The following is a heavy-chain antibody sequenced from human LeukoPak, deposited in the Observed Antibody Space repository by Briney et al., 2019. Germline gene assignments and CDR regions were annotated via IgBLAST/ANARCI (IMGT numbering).Heavy chain of an antibody. V-gene: IGHV4-61*02. D-gene: IGHD2-2*01. CDR3: ARGGVGYCSSTNCYVGGVWFDP. CDR2: INTSGST. Sequence: PSETLSLTCTVSGGSISSGSYYWSWIRQPAGKGLEWIGRINTSGSTNYNPSLKSRVTISVDTSKNQFSLKLSSVTAADTAVYYCARGGVGYCSSTNCYVGGVWFDPWGQGTLVTVSS. J-gene: IGHJ5*02. CDR1: GGSISSGSYY.